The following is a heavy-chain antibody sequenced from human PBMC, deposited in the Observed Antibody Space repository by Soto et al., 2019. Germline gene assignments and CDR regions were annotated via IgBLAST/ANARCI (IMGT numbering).Heavy chain of an antibody. CDR3: ARGVTVFGLVSRFWFDP. V-gene: IGHV4-30-4*01. Sequence: NPSETLSLTCTVSGGSISSGDYSWSWVRQSPGKGLEWIGHIYNSGITYYNPSLKSRVVISIDTSRNQFSLRLNSLTAADRAVYFRARGVTVFGLVSRFWFDPWGQGTVVTVSS. CDR1: GGSISSGDYS. J-gene: IGHJ5*02. D-gene: IGHD3-3*01. CDR2: IYNSGIT.